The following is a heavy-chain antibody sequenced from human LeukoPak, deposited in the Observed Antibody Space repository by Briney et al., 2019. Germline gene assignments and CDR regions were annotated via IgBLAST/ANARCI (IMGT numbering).Heavy chain of an antibody. Sequence: PSETLSPTCTVSGGSISSYYWSWIRQPAGKGLEWIGRIYTSGSTNYNPSLKSRVTMSVDTSKNQFSLKLSSVTAADTAVYYCARSPLSFSGGAFDIWGQGTMVTVSS. D-gene: IGHD6-19*01. J-gene: IGHJ3*02. V-gene: IGHV4-4*07. CDR3: ARSPLSFSGGAFDI. CDR2: IYTSGST. CDR1: GGSISSYY.